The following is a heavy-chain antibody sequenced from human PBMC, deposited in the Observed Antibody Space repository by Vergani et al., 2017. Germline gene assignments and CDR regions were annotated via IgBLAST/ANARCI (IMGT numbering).Heavy chain of an antibody. D-gene: IGHD3-22*01. J-gene: IGHJ5*02. CDR2: TWYDGNNK. CDR1: GFTFNQYG. V-gene: IGHV3-33*01. Sequence: QVQLVESGGGVVQPGRSLRLSCAASGFTFNQYGMHWVRQAPGKGLEWVAVTWYDGNNKQYADSVKGRFTISRDNSKSTMYLQMNSLRDEDTGVYYCARYLRLLYYRFDPWGQGTLVTVSS. CDR3: ARYLRLLYYRFDP.